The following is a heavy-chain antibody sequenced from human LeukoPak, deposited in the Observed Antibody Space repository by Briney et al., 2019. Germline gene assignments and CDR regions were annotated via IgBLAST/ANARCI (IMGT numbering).Heavy chain of an antibody. J-gene: IGHJ4*02. CDR2: IYYSGST. D-gene: IGHD6-13*01. V-gene: IGHV4-30-4*08. CDR1: GGSISSGNYY. CDR3: ATSSLYSNSRYFDY. Sequence: SQTLSLTCTVSGGSISSGNYYRSWIRQPPGKGLEWIGYIYYSGSTYYNPSLKSRVTISVDTSKNQFSLKLSSVTAADTAVYYCATSSLYSNSRYFDYWGQGTLVTVSS.